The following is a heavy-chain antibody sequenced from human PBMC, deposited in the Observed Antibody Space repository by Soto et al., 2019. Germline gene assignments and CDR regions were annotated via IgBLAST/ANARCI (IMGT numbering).Heavy chain of an antibody. V-gene: IGHV1-2*02. CDR2: INPNSGGT. J-gene: IGHJ3*01. CDR1: GYPFTGYH. D-gene: IGHD3-22*01. CDR3: AGDRRFYDSGSYDIANDAFDV. Sequence: SVKVSCKASGYPFTGYHMHWVLQATGQGLEWLGWINPNSGGTNYAQKFQGRVTMTRDTSISTAYMEVSRLRSDDTAVYYCAGDRRFYDSGSYDIANDAFDVWGQGTMVTVSS.